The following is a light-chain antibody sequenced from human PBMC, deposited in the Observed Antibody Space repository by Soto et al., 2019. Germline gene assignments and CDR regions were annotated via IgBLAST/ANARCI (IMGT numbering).Light chain of an antibody. CDR2: GAS. CDR1: QSVSSN. V-gene: IGKV3-20*01. CDR3: QQYGSSPRT. Sequence: EIVMTQSPATLSVSPGERATLSCRASQSVSSNLAWYQLKPGQAPRLLIYGASSRATGIPDRFSGSGSGTDFTLTISRLEPEDFAVYYCQQYGSSPRTFGQGTRLEIK. J-gene: IGKJ5*01.